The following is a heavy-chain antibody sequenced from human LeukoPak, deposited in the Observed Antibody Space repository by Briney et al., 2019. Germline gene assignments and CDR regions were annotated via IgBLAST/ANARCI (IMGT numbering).Heavy chain of an antibody. CDR1: GGSISSYY. CDR2: IYYSGST. J-gene: IGHJ4*02. Sequence: PSETLSLTCTLSGGSISSYYWSWIRQPPGKGLEGMGYIYYSGSTNYNPSLKSRVTISVDTSKNQYSLKLRSVTAADTAVYYCARGKLRYFDWLPLPDYWGQGPLVPVSS. D-gene: IGHD3-9*01. V-gene: IGHV4-59*01. CDR3: ARGKLRYFDWLPLPDY.